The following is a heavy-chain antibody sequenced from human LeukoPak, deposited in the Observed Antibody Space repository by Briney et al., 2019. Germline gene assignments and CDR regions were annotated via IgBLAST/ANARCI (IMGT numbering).Heavy chain of an antibody. V-gene: IGHV3-20*04. CDR2: VNWNGIST. CDR1: GFTFDDYG. Sequence: PGGSLRLSCAASGFTFDDYGMSWFRQAPGKGLEWVSGVNWNGISTTYADSVKGRFTISRDNAKNSLYLQMNSLRDEDTALYYCATSPEYCSGGSCYLEYWGQGTLVTVSS. CDR3: ATSPEYCSGGSCYLEY. D-gene: IGHD2-15*01. J-gene: IGHJ4*02.